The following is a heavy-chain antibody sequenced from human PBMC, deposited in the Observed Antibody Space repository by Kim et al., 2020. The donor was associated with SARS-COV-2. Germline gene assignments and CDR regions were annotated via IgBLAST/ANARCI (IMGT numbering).Heavy chain of an antibody. D-gene: IGHD6-13*01. CDR3: AREAYSSPNY. Sequence: IANYAPKFQGRVTITADKSTSTAYMELSSLRSEDTAVYYCAREAYSSPNYWGQGTLVTVSS. V-gene: IGHV1-69*04. J-gene: IGHJ4*02. CDR2: IA.